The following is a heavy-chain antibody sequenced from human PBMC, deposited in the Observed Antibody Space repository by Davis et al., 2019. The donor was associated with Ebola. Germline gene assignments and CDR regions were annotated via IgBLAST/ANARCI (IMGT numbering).Heavy chain of an antibody. CDR2: ISAYNGNT. J-gene: IGHJ6*02. CDR1: GYTFTSYG. D-gene: IGHD6-13*01. CDR3: AREGENSSSPSTPGYYYYYGMDV. Sequence: ASVKVSCKASGYTFTSYGISWVRQAPGQGLEWMGWISAYNGNTNYAQKLQGRVTMTTYTSTSTAYMELRSLRSDDTAVYYCAREGENSSSPSTPGYYYYYGMDVWGQGTTVTVSS. V-gene: IGHV1-18*01.